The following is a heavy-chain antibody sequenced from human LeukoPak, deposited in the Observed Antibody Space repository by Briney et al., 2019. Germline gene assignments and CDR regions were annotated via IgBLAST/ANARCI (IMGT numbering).Heavy chain of an antibody. Sequence: SGPTLVNPTQTLTLTCTFSGFSLSSSGVGVGWIRQPPGKALEWLALIYWDDDKRCSPSLKSRLTITKDTSKNQVVLTLTNMDPVDTGTYYCAHSGTVTSPHDAFDVWGQGTMVTVSS. J-gene: IGHJ3*01. CDR3: AHSGTVTSPHDAFDV. CDR1: GFSLSSSGVG. D-gene: IGHD4-17*01. V-gene: IGHV2-5*02. CDR2: IYWDDDK.